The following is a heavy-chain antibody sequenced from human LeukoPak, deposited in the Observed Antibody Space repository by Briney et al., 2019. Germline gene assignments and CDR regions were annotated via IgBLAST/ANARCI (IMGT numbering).Heavy chain of an antibody. CDR1: GFTFSSYG. CDR2: VRYDESNK. D-gene: IGHD2-2*01. V-gene: IGHV3-30*02. J-gene: IGHJ4*02. Sequence: GGSLRLSCAASGFTFSSYGMHWVRQAPGNGLEWVAFVRYDESNKYYADSVKGRFTISRDNSKNTLYLQMNSLRAEDTAVYYCAKDHLGYCSSTSCSGGSDYWGQGTLVTVSS. CDR3: AKDHLGYCSSTSCSGGSDY.